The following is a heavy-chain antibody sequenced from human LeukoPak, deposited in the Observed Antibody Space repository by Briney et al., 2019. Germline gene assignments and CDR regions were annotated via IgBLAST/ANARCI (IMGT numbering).Heavy chain of an antibody. V-gene: IGHV3-23*01. CDR2: INNSGDDK. J-gene: IGHJ4*02. Sequence: PGGSLRLSCAASGLTFSSYAMTWVRQAPGKGVEWVSTINNSGDDKYYADSVKGRFTISRDNSKNTLYLQMNSLRVEDTAVYYCAKQGASSRSRGPFDYWGQGTLVTVSS. CDR1: GLTFSSYA. D-gene: IGHD2-2*01. CDR3: AKQGASSRSRGPFDY.